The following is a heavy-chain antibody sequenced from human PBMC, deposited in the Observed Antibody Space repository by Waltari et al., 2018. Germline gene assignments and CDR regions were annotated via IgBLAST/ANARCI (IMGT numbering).Heavy chain of an antibody. Sequence: QVQLVQSGAEVKKPGAHVRIPCKISGSSPTDLSVHWVGQAPGKGLEWMGGFDPEDAETIVAQRFQGRVTMTEETSPETAYMELSSLSSEDTAVYFCAAKEAWGNRAFDYWGQGTLVTVSS. CDR1: GSSPTDLS. CDR3: AAKEAWGNRAFDY. CDR2: FDPEDAET. D-gene: IGHD7-27*01. V-gene: IGHV1-24*01. J-gene: IGHJ4*02.